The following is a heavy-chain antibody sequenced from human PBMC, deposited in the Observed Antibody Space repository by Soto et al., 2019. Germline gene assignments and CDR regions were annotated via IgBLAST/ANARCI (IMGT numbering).Heavy chain of an antibody. J-gene: IGHJ4*02. CDR3: ARSENATYYDFWSGPTVFDY. Sequence: ASVNVSCKASGYTFTSYGISWVRQAPGQGLEWMGWISAYNGNTNYAQKLQGRVTMTTDTSTSTAYMELRSLRSDDTAVYYCARSENATYYDFWSGPTVFDYWGQGTLVTVSS. CDR1: GYTFTSYG. V-gene: IGHV1-18*01. D-gene: IGHD3-3*01. CDR2: ISAYNGNT.